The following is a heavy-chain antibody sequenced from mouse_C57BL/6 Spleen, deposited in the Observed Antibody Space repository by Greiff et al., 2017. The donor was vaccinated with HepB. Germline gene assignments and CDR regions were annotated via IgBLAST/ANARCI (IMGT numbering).Heavy chain of an antibody. D-gene: IGHD1-1*01. CDR2: IYPGDGDT. J-gene: IGHJ3*01. CDR1: GYAFSSSW. CDR3: ARDVYYYGSSSFAY. V-gene: IGHV1-82*01. Sequence: VQLQESGPELVKPGASVKISCKASGYAFSSSWMNWVKQRPGKGLEWIGRIYPGDGDTNYNGKFKGKATLTADKSSSTAYMQLSSLTSEDSAVYYCARDVYYYGSSSFAYWGQGTLVTVSA.